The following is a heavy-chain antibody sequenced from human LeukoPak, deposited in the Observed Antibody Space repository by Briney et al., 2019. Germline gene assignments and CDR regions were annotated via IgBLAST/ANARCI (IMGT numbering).Heavy chain of an antibody. CDR2: IFPIVGAA. CDR3: ATFVGTGNDN. CDR1: GYSFTSYD. D-gene: IGHD7-27*01. J-gene: IGHJ4*02. Sequence: ASVKVSCKASGYSFTSYDINWVRQAPGQGLEWMGGIFPIVGAATYAQKFEGRLTISKDEFTTTAYMELSGLRSQDTAVYYCATFVGTGNDNWGQGTLITVSS. V-gene: IGHV1-69*05.